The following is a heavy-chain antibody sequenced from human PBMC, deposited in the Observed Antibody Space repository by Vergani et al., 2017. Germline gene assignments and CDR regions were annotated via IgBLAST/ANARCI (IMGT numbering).Heavy chain of an antibody. CDR1: GFTFGYYA. Sequence: EVQLVESGGDLVQPGRSLRLSCTASGFTFGYYAMDWFLQAPGQGLEWVGGIRSKAYGQATIYAASVKGRFTISRDDSKSIAYLQMNNLQTEDTAMYYGVRDKVTMLRGSDALDIWGQGTMVTVSS. V-gene: IGHV3-49*03. J-gene: IGHJ3*02. CDR2: IRSKAYGQAT. D-gene: IGHD3-10*01. CDR3: VRDKVTMLRGSDALDI.